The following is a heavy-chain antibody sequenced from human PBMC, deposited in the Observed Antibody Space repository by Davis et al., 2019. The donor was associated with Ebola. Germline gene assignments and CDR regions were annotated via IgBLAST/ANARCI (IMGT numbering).Heavy chain of an antibody. Sequence: PGGSLRLSCAASGFTVSSNYMSWVRQAPGKGLEWVSVIYSGGSTYYADSVKGRFTISRDNSKNTLYLQMNSLRAEDPAVYYCAGNYPYYYYGMDVWGQGTTVTVSS. CDR3: AGNYPYYYYGMDV. V-gene: IGHV3-53*01. J-gene: IGHJ6*02. CDR2: IYSGGST. CDR1: GFTVSSNY. D-gene: IGHD4-23*01.